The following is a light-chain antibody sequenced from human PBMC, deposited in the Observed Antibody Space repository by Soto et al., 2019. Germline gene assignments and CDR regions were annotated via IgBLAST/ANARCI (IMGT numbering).Light chain of an antibody. CDR3: SSYTSSSTSPYV. J-gene: IGLJ1*01. V-gene: IGLV2-14*01. CDR1: SSDVGGYNY. CDR2: EVS. Sequence: QSALTQPASVSGSPGQSITISRTGTSSDVGGYNYVSWYQQHPGKAPKLMIYEVSNRPSGVSNRFFGSKSGNTASLTISGLQAEDEADYYCSSYTSSSTSPYVFGTGTK.